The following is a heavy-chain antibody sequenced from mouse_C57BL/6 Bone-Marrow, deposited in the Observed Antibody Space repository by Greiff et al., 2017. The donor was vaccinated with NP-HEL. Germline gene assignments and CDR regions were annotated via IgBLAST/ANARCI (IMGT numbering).Heavy chain of an antibody. V-gene: IGHV1-69*01. Sequence: VQLQQPGAELVMPGASVKLSCKASGYTFTSYWMHWVKQRPGQGLEWIGEIDPSDSYTNYNQKFKGKSTLTVDKSSSAAYMQLSSLTSAESAVYYCARSLSRTNFDYWGQGTTLTVSS. J-gene: IGHJ2*01. CDR3: ARSLSRTNFDY. CDR2: IDPSDSYT. CDR1: GYTFTSYW. D-gene: IGHD1-1*01.